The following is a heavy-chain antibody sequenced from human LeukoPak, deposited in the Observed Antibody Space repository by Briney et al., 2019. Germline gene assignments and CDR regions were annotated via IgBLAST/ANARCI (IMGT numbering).Heavy chain of an antibody. D-gene: IGHD6-6*01. J-gene: IGHJ3*01. V-gene: IGHV3-48*03. CDR2: ISSSGSII. CDR3: ARHYSHSNSDAFDV. Sequence: SGGSLRLSCAASGFTFRSCELSWVRQAPAKGLEWVSYISSSGSIIYYADSVKGRFTISRDSAKNSLYLQMNSLRAEDTAVYYCARHYSHSNSDAFDVWGQGTMVTVSS. CDR1: GFTFRSCE.